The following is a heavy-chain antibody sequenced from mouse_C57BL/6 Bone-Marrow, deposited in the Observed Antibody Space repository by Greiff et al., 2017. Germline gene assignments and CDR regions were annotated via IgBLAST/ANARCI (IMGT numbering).Heavy chain of an antibody. D-gene: IGHD2-1*01. J-gene: IGHJ3*01. CDR1: GFNIKDDY. Sequence: EVQLQESGAELVRPGASVKLSCTASGFNIKDDYMHWVKQRPEQGLEWIGWIDPENGDTEYASKFQGKATITADTSSNTAYLQLSSLSSEDTAVYYCTTLIYYGNPGFAYWGQGTLVTVSA. V-gene: IGHV14-4*01. CDR2: IDPENGDT. CDR3: TTLIYYGNPGFAY.